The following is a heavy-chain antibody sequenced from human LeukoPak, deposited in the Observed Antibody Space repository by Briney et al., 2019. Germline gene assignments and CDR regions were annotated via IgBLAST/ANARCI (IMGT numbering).Heavy chain of an antibody. CDR1: GFTFSDYY. J-gene: IGHJ4*02. CDR3: ARATPWTRDYGDYRTHDY. D-gene: IGHD4-17*01. Sequence: KPGGSLRLSCAASGFTFSDYYMSWIRQAPGKGLEWVSYISSSGSTIYYADSVKGRFTISRDNAKNSLYLQMNSLRAEDTAVYYCARATPWTRDYGDYRTHDYWGQGTLVTVSS. V-gene: IGHV3-11*04. CDR2: ISSSGSTI.